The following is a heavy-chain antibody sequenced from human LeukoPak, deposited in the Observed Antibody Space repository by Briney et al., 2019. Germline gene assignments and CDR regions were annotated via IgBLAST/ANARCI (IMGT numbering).Heavy chain of an antibody. D-gene: IGHD4-17*01. Sequence: GGSLRLSCAASGFTFSNAWMSWVRQAPGKGLEWVGRIKSKTDGGTTDYAAPVKGRFTISRDDSKNTLYLQMNSLKTEDTAVYYCTTTPPRVTLRNYWGQGTLVTVSS. CDR1: GFTFSNAW. J-gene: IGHJ4*02. V-gene: IGHV3-15*01. CDR2: IKSKTDGGTT. CDR3: TTTPPRVTLRNY.